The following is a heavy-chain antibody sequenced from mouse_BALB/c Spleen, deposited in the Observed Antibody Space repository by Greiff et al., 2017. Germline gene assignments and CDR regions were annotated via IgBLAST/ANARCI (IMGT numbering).Heavy chain of an antibody. CDR3: ALLLGYAMDY. V-gene: IGHV1-69*02. Sequence: QVQLQQPGAELVRPGASVKLSCKASGYTFTSYWINWVKQRPGQGLEWIGNIYPSDSYTNYNQKFKDKATLTVDKSSSTAYMQLSSPTSEDSAVYYSALLLGYAMDYWGQGTSVTVSS. CDR2: IYPSDSYT. J-gene: IGHJ4*01. D-gene: IGHD2-10*01. CDR1: GYTFTSYW.